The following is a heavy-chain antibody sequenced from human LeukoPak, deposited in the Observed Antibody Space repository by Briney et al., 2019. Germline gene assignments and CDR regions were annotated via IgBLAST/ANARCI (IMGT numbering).Heavy chain of an antibody. V-gene: IGHV3-23*01. CDR1: GFAFSNCA. CDR3: AKGGNGSGTYYFDY. CDR2: ISVSGVST. J-gene: IGHJ4*02. Sequence: GGSLRLSCAASGFAFSNCAMSWVRQAPGKGLEWVSAISVSGVSTYYADSVKGRFTISRDNSRNTLYLQMNSLRAEDTAIYYCAKGGNGSGTYYFDYWGQGTLVAVSS. D-gene: IGHD1-26*01.